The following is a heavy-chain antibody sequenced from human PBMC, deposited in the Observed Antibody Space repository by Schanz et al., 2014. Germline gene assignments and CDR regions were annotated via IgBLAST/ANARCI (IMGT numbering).Heavy chain of an antibody. J-gene: IGHJ5*01. D-gene: IGHD2-15*01. CDR1: RSTFSSYT. CDR2: FIPILDVG. CDR3: SKDKQGSRSDDS. V-gene: IGHV1-69*08. Sequence: QVQLVQSGAEVKKPGSSVKVSCKASRSTFSSYTISWVRQARGQGLEWVGRFIPILDVGNYAQQFQGRVTMTTDTSTSTSYMELTSLRFDDTAVYYCSKDKQGSRSDDSWGQGILVTVSS.